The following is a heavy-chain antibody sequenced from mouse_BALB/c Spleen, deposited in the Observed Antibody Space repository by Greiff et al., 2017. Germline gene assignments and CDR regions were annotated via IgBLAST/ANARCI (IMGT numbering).Heavy chain of an antibody. Sequence: QVHVKQSGAELVRPGASVTLSCKASGYTFTDYEMHWVKQTPVHGLEWIGAIDPETGGTAYNQKYKGKATLTADKSSSTAYMELRSLTSEDSAVYYCTREIYYDYDWFAYWGQGTLVTVSA. J-gene: IGHJ3*01. CDR1: GYTFTDYE. CDR3: TREIYYDYDWFAY. V-gene: IGHV1-15*01. D-gene: IGHD2-4*01. CDR2: IDPETGGT.